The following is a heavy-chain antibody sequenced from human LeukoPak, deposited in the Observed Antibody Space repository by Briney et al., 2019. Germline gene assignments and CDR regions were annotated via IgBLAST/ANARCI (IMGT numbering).Heavy chain of an antibody. D-gene: IGHD6-19*01. CDR2: IWYDGSNK. V-gene: IGHV3-33*01. CDR1: GFTLSSYG. Sequence: GGSLRLSCAASGFTLSSYGMHWVRQAPGKGLEWVAVIWYDGSNKYYADSVKGRFTISRDNSKNTLYLQMNSLRAEDTAVYYCARHLAVAGTGDYWGQGTLVTVSS. CDR3: ARHLAVAGTGDY. J-gene: IGHJ4*02.